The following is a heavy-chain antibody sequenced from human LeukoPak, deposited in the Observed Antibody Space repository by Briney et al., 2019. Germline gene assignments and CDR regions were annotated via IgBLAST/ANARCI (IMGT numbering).Heavy chain of an antibody. Sequence: SVKVSCKASGGTFSSYAISWVRQAPGQGLEWMGGIIPIFGTANYAQKFQGRVTITADESTSTAYMEPSSLRSEDTAVYYCAREDCTNGVCYIDGMDVWGQGTTVTVSS. J-gene: IGHJ6*02. V-gene: IGHV1-69*13. CDR3: AREDCTNGVCYIDGMDV. D-gene: IGHD2-8*01. CDR2: IIPIFGTA. CDR1: GGTFSSYA.